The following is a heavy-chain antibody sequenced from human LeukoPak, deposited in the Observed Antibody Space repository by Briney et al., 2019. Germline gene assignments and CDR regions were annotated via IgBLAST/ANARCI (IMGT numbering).Heavy chain of an antibody. V-gene: IGHV3-23*01. CDR2: ISGSGGST. Sequence: PGGSLRLSCAASGFTFSSYAMSWVRQAPGKGLEWVSAISGSGGSTYYADSVKGRFTISRDNSKNTLYLQMNSLRAEDTAVYYCVKDGVFGFGELLAHYYYGMDVWGQGTTVTVSS. CDR3: VKDGVFGFGELLAHYYYGMDV. CDR1: GFTFSSYA. D-gene: IGHD3-10*01. J-gene: IGHJ6*02.